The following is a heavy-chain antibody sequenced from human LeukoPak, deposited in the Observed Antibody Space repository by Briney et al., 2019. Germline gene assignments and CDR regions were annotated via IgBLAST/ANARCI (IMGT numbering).Heavy chain of an antibody. D-gene: IGHD3-22*01. CDR3: ARARGYSSGYWDY. CDR2: TYYRSKWYN. CDR1: GDSVSSSSAA. V-gene: IGHV6-1*01. Sequence: SQTLSLTCAISGDSVSSSSAAWNWVRQSPSRGLEWLGRTYYRSKWYNDYAVSVKSRITVNPDTSKNQFSRQLNSVTPEDTAVYYCARARGYSSGYWDYWGQGTLVTVSS. J-gene: IGHJ4*02.